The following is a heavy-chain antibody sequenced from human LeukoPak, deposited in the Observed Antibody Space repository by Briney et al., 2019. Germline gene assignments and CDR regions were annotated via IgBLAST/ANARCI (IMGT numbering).Heavy chain of an antibody. CDR2: IKQDGSGK. CDR1: GLTFSSYW. V-gene: IGHV3-7*01. CDR3: ARGNACDY. J-gene: IGHJ4*02. Sequence: AGGSPRLSCAASGLTFSSYWMTWVRQAPGKGLEWVANIKQDGSGKYYVDSVKGRFTISRDNAKNSLYLQMNSLRAEDTAVYYCARGNACDYWGQGTLVTVSS. D-gene: IGHD2-2*01.